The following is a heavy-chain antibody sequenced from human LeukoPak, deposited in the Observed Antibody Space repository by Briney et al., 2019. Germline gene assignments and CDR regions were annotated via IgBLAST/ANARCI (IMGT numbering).Heavy chain of an antibody. CDR1: ENTFTAYY. D-gene: IGHD2-21*01. J-gene: IGHJ4*02. CDR2: INPNSDYT. CDR3: AVAPGDY. Sequence: ASVKVSCKSSENTFTAYYIHWVRQAPGQGLEWMGWINPNSDYTFYAQKFQGRVTLTRDTSISTVYMELTTLTSDDTALYYCAVAPGDYWGQGTLVSVSA. V-gene: IGHV1-2*02.